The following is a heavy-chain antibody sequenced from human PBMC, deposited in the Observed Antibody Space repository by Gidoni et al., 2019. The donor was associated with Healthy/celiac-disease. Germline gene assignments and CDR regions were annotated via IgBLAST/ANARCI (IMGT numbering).Heavy chain of an antibody. CDR2: ISSSSSYT. J-gene: IGHJ3*02. CDR1: GFTFSDYY. Sequence: LRPSCAASGFTFSDYYMSWIRQAPGKGLEWVSYISSSSSYTTYADSVKGRFTISRDNAKNSLYLQMNSLGAEDTAVYYCASGGQWPPGAFDIWGQGTMVTVSS. CDR3: ASGGQWPPGAFDI. D-gene: IGHD6-19*01. V-gene: IGHV3-11*03.